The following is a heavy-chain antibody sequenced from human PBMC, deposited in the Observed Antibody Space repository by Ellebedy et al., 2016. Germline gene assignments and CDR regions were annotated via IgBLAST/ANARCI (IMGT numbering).Heavy chain of an antibody. CDR1: GFTFSDYY. CDR3: ARGPLDYYDSSSYDY. Sequence: GESLKISXAASGFTFSDYYMSWIRQAPGKGLEWVSYISSSSSYTNYADSVKGRFTISRDNAKNSLYLQMNSLRAEDTAVYYCARGPLDYYDSSSYDYWGQGTLVTVSS. J-gene: IGHJ4*02. D-gene: IGHD3-22*01. CDR2: ISSSSSYT. V-gene: IGHV3-11*05.